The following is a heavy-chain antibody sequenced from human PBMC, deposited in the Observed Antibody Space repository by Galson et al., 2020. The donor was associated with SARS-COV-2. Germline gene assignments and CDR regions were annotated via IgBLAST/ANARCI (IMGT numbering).Heavy chain of an antibody. J-gene: IGHJ4*02. CDR1: GFTFSSYA. V-gene: IGHV3-23*01. CDR2: ISGSGGST. CDR3: AKDGITMIVVVITIPRYYFDY. Sequence: GESLKISCAASGFTFSSYAMSWVRQAPGKGLEWVSAISGSGGSTYYADSVKGRFTISRDNSKNTLYLQMNSLRAEDMAVYYCAKDGITMIVVVITIPRYYFDYWGQGTLVTVSS. D-gene: IGHD3-22*01.